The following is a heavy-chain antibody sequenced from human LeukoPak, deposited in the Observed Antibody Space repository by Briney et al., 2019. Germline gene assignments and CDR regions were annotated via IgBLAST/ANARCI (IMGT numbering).Heavy chain of an antibody. CDR2: IWYDGSNQ. V-gene: IGHV3-33*01. CDR3: ARDRNWGLQNWFLDL. Sequence: GGSLRLSCEASKFTFRNYGMHWVRQAPGKGLEWVGIIWYDGSNQGYADSVKGRFTISRDNSKNMVYLQMNSLRAEDTAVYNCARDRNWGLQNWFLDLWGRGTLVTVSS. J-gene: IGHJ2*01. CDR1: KFTFRNYG. D-gene: IGHD7-27*01.